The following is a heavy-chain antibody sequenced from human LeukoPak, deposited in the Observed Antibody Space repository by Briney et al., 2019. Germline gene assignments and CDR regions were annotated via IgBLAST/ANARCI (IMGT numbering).Heavy chain of an antibody. D-gene: IGHD1-26*01. CDR2: INSDGSST. V-gene: IGHV3-74*01. CDR1: GFTFSSYW. Sequence: GGSLRLSCAASGFTFSSYWMHWVRQAPGKGLVWVSPINSDGSSTSYADSVKGRFTISRDNAKNTLSLQMNSLRAEDTAVYYCARVGGSNAFDIWSQGTMVIVSS. CDR3: ARVGGSNAFDI. J-gene: IGHJ3*02.